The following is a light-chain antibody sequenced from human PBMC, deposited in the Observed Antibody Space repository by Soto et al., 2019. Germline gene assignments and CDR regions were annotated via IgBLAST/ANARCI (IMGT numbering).Light chain of an antibody. CDR2: DAS. Sequence: DIQMTQSPSSPSASVGDRVTIICRASQSVSTRLAWYQQKPGKAPKVLIYDASSLESGVPSRFSGSGSGTEFTLTISSLQPDDFATYYCQQYNSYWTFGQGTKVDIK. V-gene: IGKV1-5*02. CDR1: QSVSTR. J-gene: IGKJ1*01. CDR3: QQYNSYWT.